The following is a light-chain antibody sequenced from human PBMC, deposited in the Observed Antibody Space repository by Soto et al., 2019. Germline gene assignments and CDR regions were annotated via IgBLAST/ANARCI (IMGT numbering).Light chain of an antibody. J-gene: IGLJ2*01. CDR1: SSNLGAGYD. CDR2: GNR. Sequence: QPVLTQPPSVSGAPGQRVTISCTGNSSNLGAGYDVHWYQQLPGAAPKLVIFGNRNRPSGVPERFSGSKSGTSASLAITGLQAEDEADYYCSSYAGGSNLLFGGGTKLTVL. CDR3: SSYAGGSNLL. V-gene: IGLV1-40*01.